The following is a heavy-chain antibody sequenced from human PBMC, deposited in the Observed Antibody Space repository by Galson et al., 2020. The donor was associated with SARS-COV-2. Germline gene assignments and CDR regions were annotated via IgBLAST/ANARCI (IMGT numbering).Heavy chain of an antibody. Sequence: SETLSLTCAVSGASIRSTNWWSWVRQSPGKGLEWLGEVYHSGSTNYNPSLKSRVTFSVDKSKNQFSLTLTSVTAADTAVYYCARDLGPMEASDAYDIWGQGTMVTVSS. D-gene: IGHD1-1*01. J-gene: IGHJ3*02. V-gene: IGHV4-4*02. CDR3: ARDLGPMEASDAYDI. CDR1: GASIRSTNW. CDR2: VYHSGST.